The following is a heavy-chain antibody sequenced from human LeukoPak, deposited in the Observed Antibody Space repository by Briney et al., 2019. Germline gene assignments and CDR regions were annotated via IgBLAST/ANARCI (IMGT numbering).Heavy chain of an antibody. J-gene: IGHJ4*02. V-gene: IGHV3-30*18. CDR1: GFTFSSYN. CDR3: AKDHSAMPSY. CDR2: ISYDVSYT. Sequence: PRGSLRLSCAASGFTFSSYNFHWLRQAPGKGLEWLTVISYDVSYTSYGASVKGRFTASRDNSQNTMYLQMNGLRAEDTALYYCAKDHSAMPSYWGQGTLVTVSS. D-gene: IGHD2-2*01.